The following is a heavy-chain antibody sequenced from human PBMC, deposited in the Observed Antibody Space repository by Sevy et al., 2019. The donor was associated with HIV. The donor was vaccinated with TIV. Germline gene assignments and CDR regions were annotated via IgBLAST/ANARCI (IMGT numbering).Heavy chain of an antibody. Sequence: GGSPRLSCAASGFTFSSFSMKWVRQAPGKGLELVSSIGSSSSYIYYADSMKGRFTISRDNTKNSLYLQMNSLRAEDTAVYYCARGGYGSGSYSPSDYWGQGTLVTVSS. V-gene: IGHV3-21*01. CDR2: IGSSSSYI. CDR3: ARGGYGSGSYSPSDY. J-gene: IGHJ4*02. CDR1: GFTFSSFS. D-gene: IGHD3-10*01.